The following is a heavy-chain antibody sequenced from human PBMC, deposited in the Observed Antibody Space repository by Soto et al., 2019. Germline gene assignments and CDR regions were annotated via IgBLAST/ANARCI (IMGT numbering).Heavy chain of an antibody. CDR1: GFTFSSYG. D-gene: IGHD2-15*01. J-gene: IGHJ6*02. Sequence: PGGSLRLSCAASGFTFSSYGMHWVRQAPGKGLEWVAVISYDGSNKYYADSVKGRFTISRDNSKNTLYLQMNSLRAEDTAVYYCAKGGTSLGYCSGGSCSTHYYGMYVWGQGTTVTVSS. CDR3: AKGGTSLGYCSGGSCSTHYYGMYV. V-gene: IGHV3-30*18. CDR2: ISYDGSNK.